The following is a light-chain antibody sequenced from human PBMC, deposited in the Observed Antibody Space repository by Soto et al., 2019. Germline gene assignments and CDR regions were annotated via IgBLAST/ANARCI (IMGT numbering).Light chain of an antibody. CDR3: CSYAGEYKYV. Sequence: QSALTQPGSVSGSPGQSVTISCTGSSSDVGAYNFASWYQQHSGAAPKLLIHDVNKRPPGVPDRFSASKSGNTASLTISGLQAEDEADYYCCSYAGEYKYVFGSGTQLTVL. J-gene: IGLJ1*01. V-gene: IGLV2-11*01. CDR1: SSDVGAYNF. CDR2: DVN.